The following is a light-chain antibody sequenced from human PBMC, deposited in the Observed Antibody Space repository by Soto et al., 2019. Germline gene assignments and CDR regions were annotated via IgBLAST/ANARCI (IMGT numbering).Light chain of an antibody. Sequence: QSALSQPASVSGSPGQSITMSCTGTSSDVGGYNLVSWYQHHPGIAPKLIIYDVSKRPSGVSNRLSGSKSGNTASLTVSGLQTEDEADYYCCSYAGTSILFGGGTKVTVL. CDR2: DVS. V-gene: IGLV2-23*02. CDR1: SSDVGGYNL. J-gene: IGLJ2*01. CDR3: CSYAGTSIL.